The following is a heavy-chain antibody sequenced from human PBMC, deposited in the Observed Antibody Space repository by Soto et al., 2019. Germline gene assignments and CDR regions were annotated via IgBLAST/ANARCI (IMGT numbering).Heavy chain of an antibody. CDR3: ARARSLYCSSTSRYKFYGFDS. Sequence: GGSVRRSCAASGFTFSSYSMNWVRQAPGKGLEWVSSISSSSSYIYYADSVKGRFTISRDNAKNSLYLQMNSLRAEDTAVYYCARARSLYCSSTSRYKFYGFDSWGQGTM. D-gene: IGHD2-2*02. J-gene: IGHJ3*02. CDR2: ISSSSSYI. V-gene: IGHV3-21*01. CDR1: GFTFSSYS.